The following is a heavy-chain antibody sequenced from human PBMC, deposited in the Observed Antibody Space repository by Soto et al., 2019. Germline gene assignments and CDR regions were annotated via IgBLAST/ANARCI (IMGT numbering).Heavy chain of an antibody. Sequence: GGSLRLSCGASGFTITDYYMSWIRQAPGKGLEWVSHISSAGTTTYYADSVKGRFSISMDNAKNSLYLQMNSLRAEDTAVYYCARDQEGSGSHWLGYNYYAMDVWGQGTTVTVSS. V-gene: IGHV3-11*01. CDR2: ISSAGTTT. CDR3: ARDQEGSGSHWLGYNYYAMDV. D-gene: IGHD3-10*01. J-gene: IGHJ6*02. CDR1: GFTITDYY.